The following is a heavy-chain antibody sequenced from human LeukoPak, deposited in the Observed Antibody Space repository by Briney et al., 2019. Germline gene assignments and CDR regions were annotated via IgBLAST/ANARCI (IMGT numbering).Heavy chain of an antibody. Sequence: GGSLRLSCAASGFTVSSNYMSWVRQAPGKGLEWLGRIKPNTDGGTAAYAAPVEDRFTISRDDLKGMLYLQMNSLKIEDTAVYYCATYPQNRHWGQGTLVTVSS. CDR3: ATYPQNRH. CDR2: IKPNTDGGTA. D-gene: IGHD2/OR15-2a*01. CDR1: GFTVSSNY. V-gene: IGHV3-15*01. J-gene: IGHJ4*02.